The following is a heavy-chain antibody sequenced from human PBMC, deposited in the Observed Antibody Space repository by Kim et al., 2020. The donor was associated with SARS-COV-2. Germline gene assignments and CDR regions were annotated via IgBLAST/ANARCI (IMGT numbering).Heavy chain of an antibody. CDR1: GFTFYKYW. V-gene: IGHV3-7*01. CDR3: ARVADPTFDF. Sequence: GGSLRLSCATSGFTFYKYWMTWVRQAPGKGLEWVANIKEDGSEVYYLDSVKGRFTISRANAKSSLYLQMHTLRADDTALYYCARVADPTFDFWGQGTLVTVSS. J-gene: IGHJ4*02. CDR2: IKEDGSEV.